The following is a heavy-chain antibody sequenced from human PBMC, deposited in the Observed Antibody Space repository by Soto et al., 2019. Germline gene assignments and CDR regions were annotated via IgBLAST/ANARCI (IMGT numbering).Heavy chain of an antibody. V-gene: IGHV3-21*01. CDR3: ARDQLYGDYGAFDI. D-gene: IGHD4-17*01. J-gene: IGHJ3*02. CDR1: GFAFSSYS. Sequence: PGGSLRLSCAASGFAFSSYSMNWVCQAPGKGLEWVSSISGSSSYIYYADSVKGRFTISRDNAKNSLYLQMNSLRAEDTAVYYCARDQLYGDYGAFDIWGQGTMVTVSS. CDR2: ISGSSSYI.